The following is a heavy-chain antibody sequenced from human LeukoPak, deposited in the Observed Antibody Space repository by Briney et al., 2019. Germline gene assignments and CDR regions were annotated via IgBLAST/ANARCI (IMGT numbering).Heavy chain of an antibody. CDR3: ARDQDYCSGGSCYEYFDY. J-gene: IGHJ4*02. CDR1: GGSLAGKW. D-gene: IGHD2-15*01. CDR2: IYLTGST. V-gene: IGHV4-4*07. Sequence: PSETLSLTCTVTGGSLAGKWWSWIRQPAGKGLEWIGRIYLTGSTNYNPSLGSRVTMSIETSKNQFSLNLRSVTAADTAVYYRARDQDYCSGGSCYEYFDYWGQGALITVSS.